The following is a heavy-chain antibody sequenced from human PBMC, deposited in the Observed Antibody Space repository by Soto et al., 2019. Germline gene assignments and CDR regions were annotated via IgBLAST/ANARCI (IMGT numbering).Heavy chain of an antibody. CDR1: GYTFTSYY. CDR3: ARESLRQQLAYYLDY. CDR2: INPSGGST. V-gene: IGHV1-46*01. Sequence: ASVKVSCKASGYTFTSYYMHWVRQAPGQGLEWMGIINPSGGSTSYAQKFQGRVPMTRDTSTSTVYMELSSLRSEDTAVYYCARESLRQQLAYYLDYWGQGTLVTVSS. D-gene: IGHD6-13*01. J-gene: IGHJ4*02.